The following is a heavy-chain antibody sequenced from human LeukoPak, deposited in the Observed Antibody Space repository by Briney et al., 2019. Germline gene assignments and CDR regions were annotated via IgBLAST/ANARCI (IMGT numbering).Heavy chain of an antibody. CDR3: VKLLVEMRVLLPYFDY. Sequence: PGGSLRLSCSASGFTFSNYAIHWVRHAPGKGLEVVSAISPSGGSTYYADSVKGRFTISRDNSKNMLYLQMSSLRPEDTAVYYCVKLLVEMRVLLPYFDYWGQGTLVTVSS. J-gene: IGHJ4*02. V-gene: IGHV3-64D*06. D-gene: IGHD2-15*01. CDR1: GFTFSNYA. CDR2: ISPSGGST.